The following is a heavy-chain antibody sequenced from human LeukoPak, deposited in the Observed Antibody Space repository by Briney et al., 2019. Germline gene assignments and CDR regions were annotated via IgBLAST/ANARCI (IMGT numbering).Heavy chain of an antibody. CDR3: ARDPGYSYGPAYAFDI. V-gene: IGHV1-46*01. D-gene: IGHD5-18*01. CDR1: GYTFTSYY. CDR2: INPSGGST. J-gene: IGHJ3*02. Sequence: GASVKVSCKASGYTFTSYYMHWVRQAPGQGLEWMGIINPSGGSTGYAQKFQGRVTMTRDTSTSTVYMELSSLRSEDTAVYYCARDPGYSYGPAYAFDIWGQGTMVTVSS.